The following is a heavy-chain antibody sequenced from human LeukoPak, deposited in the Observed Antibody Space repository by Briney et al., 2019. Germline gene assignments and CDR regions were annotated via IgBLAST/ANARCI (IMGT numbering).Heavy chain of an antibody. CDR3: VQRGGLDY. V-gene: IGHV3-30*03. J-gene: IGHJ4*02. CDR2: ISHDGTDK. Sequence: GGSLRLSCAASGFTFRSFAMHWVRQAPGKGLEWVAIISHDGTDKYYADSVKGRFTISRDNSKNALHLQMNSLRIEDTAVYYCVQRGGLDYWGQETLVTVSS. D-gene: IGHD3-16*01. CDR1: GFTFRSFA.